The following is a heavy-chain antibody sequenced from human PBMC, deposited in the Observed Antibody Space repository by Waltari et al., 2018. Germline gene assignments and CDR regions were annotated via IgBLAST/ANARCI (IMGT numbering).Heavy chain of an antibody. CDR1: DFRFSAYT. D-gene: IGHD3-10*01. Sequence: EVQLEESGGGLVEPGGSLRLSCTDSDFRFSAYTMNWVRQAPGKGLEWVSYISGSGSYTQYADSVKGRFTISRDNARNSLLLQMHSLRVEDTAVYYCARARGGDFYYGMDVWGQGTTVTVSS. CDR2: ISGSGSYT. V-gene: IGHV3-21*02. J-gene: IGHJ6*02. CDR3: ARARGGDFYYGMDV.